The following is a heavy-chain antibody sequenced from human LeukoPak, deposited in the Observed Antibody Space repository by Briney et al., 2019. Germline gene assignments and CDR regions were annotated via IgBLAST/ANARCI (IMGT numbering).Heavy chain of an antibody. J-gene: IGHJ4*02. V-gene: IGHV3-53*01. CDR1: GFIVSSNY. CDR3: ARGFPGYCSGGSCSIDY. Sequence: GGSLRLSCAASGFIVSSNYMTWVRQAPGKGLEWVSVIYSGGNTYYADSVKGRFTISRDNSKNTLYLQMNSLRAKDTAVYYCARGFPGYCSGGSCSIDYWGQGTLVTVSS. CDR2: IYSGGNT. D-gene: IGHD2-15*01.